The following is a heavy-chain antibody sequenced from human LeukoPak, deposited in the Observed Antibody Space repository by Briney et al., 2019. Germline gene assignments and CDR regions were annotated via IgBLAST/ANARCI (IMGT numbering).Heavy chain of an antibody. D-gene: IGHD3-16*02. CDR1: GFTFSDYY. J-gene: IGHJ4*02. CDR2: ISSSGSTI. Sequence: PGGSLRLSCAASGFTFSDYYMSWIRQAPGKGLEWVSYISSSGSTINYADSVKGRFTISRDNATNSLYLQTDSLRDERTSVYYFGRLRGDNVWGSYRYFAYWGQGTLVTV. CDR3: GRLRGDNVWGSYRYFAY. V-gene: IGHV3-11*04.